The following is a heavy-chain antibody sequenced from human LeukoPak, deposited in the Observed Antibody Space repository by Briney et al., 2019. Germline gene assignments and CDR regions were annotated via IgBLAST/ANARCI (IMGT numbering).Heavy chain of an antibody. D-gene: IGHD6-19*01. CDR3: ARGGQWPDY. Sequence: PSQTLSLTCTVSGGSISSGSYYWSWIRQPAGKGLEWIGRIYTSGSTNYNPSLKSRVTISVDTSKNQFSLKLSSVTAADTAVYYCARGGQWPDYWGQGTLVTVSS. J-gene: IGHJ4*02. CDR1: GGSISSGSYY. CDR2: IYTSGST. V-gene: IGHV4-61*02.